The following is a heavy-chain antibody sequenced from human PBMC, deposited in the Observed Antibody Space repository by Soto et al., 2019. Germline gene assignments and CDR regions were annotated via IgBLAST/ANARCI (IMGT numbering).Heavy chain of an antibody. CDR1: GFTFSNYA. CDR2: INNGGGGT. J-gene: IGHJ4*02. Sequence: EVLLLDSGGGLVQPGGSLSLSCAASGFTFSNYAMTWVRQAPGKGPEWISTINNGGGGTYYADSVTGRFTISRDNTKNTLYLQLNSLRAEDTAVYFCAKERLGRGIDYWGQGILVTVSS. D-gene: IGHD3-10*01. V-gene: IGHV3-23*01. CDR3: AKERLGRGIDY.